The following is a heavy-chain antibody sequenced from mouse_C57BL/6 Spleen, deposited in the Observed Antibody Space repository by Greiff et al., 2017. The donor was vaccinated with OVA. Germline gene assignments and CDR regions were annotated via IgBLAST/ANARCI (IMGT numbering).Heavy chain of an antibody. CDR2: IDPSDSET. Sequence: QVQLQQPGAELVRPGSSVKLSCKASGYTFTSYWMHWVKQMPIPGLEWIGNIDPSDSETHYNQKFKDKATLTVDKSSSTAYMQLSSLTSEDSAVYYCARGGYDYDGFAYWGQGTLVTVSA. J-gene: IGHJ3*01. V-gene: IGHV1-52*01. CDR1: GYTFTSYW. D-gene: IGHD2-4*01. CDR3: ARGGYDYDGFAY.